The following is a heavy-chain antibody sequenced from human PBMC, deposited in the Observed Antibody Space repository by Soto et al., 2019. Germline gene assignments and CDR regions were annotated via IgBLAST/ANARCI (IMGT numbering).Heavy chain of an antibody. CDR1: GFTFSSYG. CDR3: AKSIVEAVRSGIDA. V-gene: IGHV3-30*18. D-gene: IGHD3-16*02. Sequence: QVQLVESGGGVVLPGRSLRLSCAASGFTFSSYGMHWVRQAPGKGLVWVAAISYDGSNKYYAESVKGRFTTSRDNSKNTLYLQMTSLTAEDTAVYYSAKSIVEAVRSGIDAWGRGTTVNVYS. J-gene: IGHJ6*02. CDR2: ISYDGSNK.